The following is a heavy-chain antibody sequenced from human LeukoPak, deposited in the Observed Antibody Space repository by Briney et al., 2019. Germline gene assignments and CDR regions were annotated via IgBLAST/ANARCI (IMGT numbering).Heavy chain of an antibody. CDR1: GFTFSDSG. V-gene: IGHV3-33*07. J-gene: IGHJ5*02. CDR2: IWYDGSNK. CDR3: ARDRFHLEVLAAISRWFDP. Sequence: GGSLRLSCAASGFTFSDSGMYWVRQCPGKGLEWVALIWYDGSNKYYADSVKGRFTISRDNSKNTLYLQMNSLRAEDTAVYYCARDRFHLEVLAAISRWFDPWGQGTLVTVSS. D-gene: IGHD2-2*02.